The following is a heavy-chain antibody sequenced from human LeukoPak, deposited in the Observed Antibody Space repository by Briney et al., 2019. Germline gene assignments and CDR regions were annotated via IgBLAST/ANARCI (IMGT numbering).Heavy chain of an antibody. Sequence: SETLSLTCAVYGGSFSGYYWSWIRQPPGKGLEWIGEINHSGSTYYNPSLKSRVTISVDTSKNQFSLKLSSVTAADTAVYYCAVYCSSTSCYNWFDPWGQGTLVTVSS. J-gene: IGHJ5*02. D-gene: IGHD2-2*01. V-gene: IGHV4-34*01. CDR1: GGSFSGYY. CDR2: INHSGST. CDR3: AVYCSSTSCYNWFDP.